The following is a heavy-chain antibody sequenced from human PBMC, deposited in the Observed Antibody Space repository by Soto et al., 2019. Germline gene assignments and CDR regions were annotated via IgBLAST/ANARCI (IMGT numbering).Heavy chain of an antibody. J-gene: IGHJ4*02. CDR2: ITNTGITT. D-gene: IGHD4-17*01. V-gene: IGHV3-23*01. CDR3: AKVFDYGDDKRIDH. Sequence: GGSLRLSCAASGFGFSTHSLSWVRQAPGKGLEWLSSITNTGITTHYADSVKGRFTISRENSRNTLHLQMNNLRVDDTAVYYCAKVFDYGDDKRIDHLGQGTLVTVSS. CDR1: GFGFSTHS.